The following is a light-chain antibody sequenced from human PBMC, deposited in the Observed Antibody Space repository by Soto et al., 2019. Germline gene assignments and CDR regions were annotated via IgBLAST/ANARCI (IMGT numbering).Light chain of an antibody. CDR2: AAS. Sequence: DIQMTQSPSSLSASVGDRVTITCRANQSINIRLNWYQQHPGRAPKLLIFAASSLQSGVPSRFSGSGSATEFTLTIDSLQPDDYASYYCQQSFNTPITFGGGTKVEI. CDR1: QSINIR. J-gene: IGKJ4*01. V-gene: IGKV1-39*01. CDR3: QQSFNTPIT.